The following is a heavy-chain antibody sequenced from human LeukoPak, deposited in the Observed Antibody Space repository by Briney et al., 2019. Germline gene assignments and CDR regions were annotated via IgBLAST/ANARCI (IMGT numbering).Heavy chain of an antibody. CDR1: GGSISSYY. V-gene: IGHV4-4*07. CDR2: IYTSVNT. J-gene: IGHJ5*02. Sequence: SETLSLTCTVSGGSISSYYWSWIRQPAGKGLEWIGHIYTSVNTNYNPSLKSRVTMSVDTSKNQFSLKLSSVTAADTAVYYCARFYDSSGYFRFDPWGQGTLVTVSS. CDR3: ARFYDSSGYFRFDP. D-gene: IGHD3-22*01.